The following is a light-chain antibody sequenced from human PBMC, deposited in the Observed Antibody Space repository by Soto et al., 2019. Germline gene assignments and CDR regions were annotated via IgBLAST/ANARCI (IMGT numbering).Light chain of an antibody. CDR1: SSDVGAYNY. CDR2: EVS. Sequence: LTQPASVSGSPGQSITISCTGTSSDVGAYNYVSWYQQQSGKAPKLLIHEVSSRPAGVSDRFSGSKSGNTASLTISGLQAEDEADYYCSAFATSRAYVFGIGTKVTVL. CDR3: SAFATSRAYV. V-gene: IGLV2-14*01. J-gene: IGLJ1*01.